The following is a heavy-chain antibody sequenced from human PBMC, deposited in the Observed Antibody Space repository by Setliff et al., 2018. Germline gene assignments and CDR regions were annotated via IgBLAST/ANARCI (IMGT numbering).Heavy chain of an antibody. Sequence: GGSLRLSCAASGFTSSMYGVHWVRQAPGKGLEWVAYIRHDGSNENYADSVKGRFTISRDNSRNTLFLQMNSLRAEDTGVYYCAKDTHYYASSRYYCFDYWGQGTLVTSPQ. J-gene: IGHJ4*02. V-gene: IGHV3-30*02. CDR3: AKDTHYYASSRYYCFDY. CDR1: GFTSSMYG. D-gene: IGHD3-22*01. CDR2: IRHDGSNE.